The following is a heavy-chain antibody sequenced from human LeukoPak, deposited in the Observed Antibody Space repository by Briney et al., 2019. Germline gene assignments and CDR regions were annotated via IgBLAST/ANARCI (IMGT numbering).Heavy chain of an antibody. D-gene: IGHD1-26*01. J-gene: IGHJ4*02. CDR2: INVDGSST. V-gene: IGHV3-74*01. CDR3: ASGGLAYYWFDY. CDR1: GFTFSSYW. Sequence: PGGSLRLSCAASGFTFSSYWMSWVRQAPGKGLEWVSRINVDGSSTTYADPVKGRFTISRDNAKNTLYLQMNSLRAEDTAVYYCASGGLAYYWFDYWGQGTLVTVSS.